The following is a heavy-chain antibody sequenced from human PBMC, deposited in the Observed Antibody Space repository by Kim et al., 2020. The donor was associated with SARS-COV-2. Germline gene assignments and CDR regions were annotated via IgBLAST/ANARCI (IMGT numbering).Heavy chain of an antibody. Sequence: YAQKLQGRVTMTTATSTSTAYMELRSLRSDDTAVYYCARQVATKENWFDPWGQGTLVTVSS. D-gene: IGHD5-12*01. J-gene: IGHJ5*02. CDR3: ARQVATKENWFDP. V-gene: IGHV1-18*01.